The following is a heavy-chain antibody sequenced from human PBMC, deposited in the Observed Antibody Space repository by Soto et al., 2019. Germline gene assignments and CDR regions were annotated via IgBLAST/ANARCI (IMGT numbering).Heavy chain of an antibody. D-gene: IGHD5-12*01. Sequence: EVQVVESGGGLIQPGGSLRLSWEVAGFSVTANYMSWVRQAPGKRLEWVSVIYSGGSTYYIDSVKGRFSIPRDISKNTLYLQMNSLRAEDTAVYYCQGYGYWGQGTLVTVSS. CDR2: IYSGGST. CDR1: GFSVTANY. V-gene: IGHV3-53*01. CDR3: QGYGY. J-gene: IGHJ4*02.